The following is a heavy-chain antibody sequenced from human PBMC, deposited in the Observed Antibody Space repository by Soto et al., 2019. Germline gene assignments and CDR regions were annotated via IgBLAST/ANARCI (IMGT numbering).Heavy chain of an antibody. J-gene: IGHJ4*02. CDR3: AAWAGQVRGYGGPFAY. D-gene: IGHD5-12*01. Sequence: QVQLVQSGADVKKPGSSVKVSCKASGYTFTSDGISWVRQAPGQGLEWMGWISTYNGNTKFAQKLQGRLTMTTDTSTRTVYMELRSLTSDDTAVYYCAAWAGQVRGYGGPFAYWGQGTLLTVSS. CDR1: GYTFTSDG. V-gene: IGHV1-18*04. CDR2: ISTYNGNT.